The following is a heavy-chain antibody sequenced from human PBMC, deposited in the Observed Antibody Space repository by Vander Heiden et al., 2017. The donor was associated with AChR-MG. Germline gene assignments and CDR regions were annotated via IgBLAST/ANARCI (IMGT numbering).Heavy chain of an antibody. CDR3: AIHRRPQSYYDSSGYVFDY. Sequence: EVQLVQSGAEVKKPGESLKISCKGSGYSFTSYGTGWVRQMPGKGLEWMGIIYPGDSDTRYSPSFQGQVTISADKSISTAYLQWSSLKASDTAMYYCAIHRRPQSYYDSSGYVFDYWGQGTLVTVSS. J-gene: IGHJ4*02. D-gene: IGHD3-22*01. V-gene: IGHV5-51*01. CDR2: IYPGDSDT. CDR1: GYSFTSYG.